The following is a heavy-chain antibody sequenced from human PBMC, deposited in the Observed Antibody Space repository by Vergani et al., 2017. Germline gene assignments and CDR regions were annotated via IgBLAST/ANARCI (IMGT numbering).Heavy chain of an antibody. D-gene: IGHD6-13*01. V-gene: IGHV3-15*01. J-gene: IGHJ6*03. CDR2: IKSKTDGGTT. Sequence: EVQLVESGGGLVKPGGSLRLSCAASGFTFSNAWMSWVRQAPGKGLEWVGRIKSKTDGGTTDYAAPVKGRLTISRYDSKNTLYLQMNSLKTEDTVVYYCTTGIAAAGMLYYYYYYMDVWGKGTTVTVSS. CDR1: GFTFSNAW. CDR3: TTGIAAAGMLYYYYYYMDV.